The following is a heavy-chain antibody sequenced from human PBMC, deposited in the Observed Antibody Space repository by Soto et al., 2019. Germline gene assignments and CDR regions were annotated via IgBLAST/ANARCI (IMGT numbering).Heavy chain of an antibody. V-gene: IGHV3-11*01. J-gene: IGHJ6*02. CDR1: GFTISDYY. Sequence: GGSLRLSCEASGFTISDYYMSWIRQAPGQGLEWASYISSVGTTTYYADSVKGRFSICMDNAKNSLYLHMNSLRAEDTAVYFCAKDQEGSGSHWLGYNYYGMDVWGQGTTVTVAS. D-gene: IGHD3-10*01. CDR2: ISSVGTTT. CDR3: AKDQEGSGSHWLGYNYYGMDV.